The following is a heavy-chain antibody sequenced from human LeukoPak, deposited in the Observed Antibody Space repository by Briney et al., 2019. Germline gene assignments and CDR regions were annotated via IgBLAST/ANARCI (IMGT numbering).Heavy chain of an antibody. V-gene: IGHV4-4*02. CDR3: AMAEAATTGYYFDY. CDR2: IYHSGST. Sequence: PSGTLSLTCAVSGGSISSSNWWSWVRQPPGKGLEWIGEIYHSGSTNYNPSLKSRVTTSVDKSKNQFSLKLSSVTAADTAVYYCAMAEAATTGYYFDYWGQGTLVTVSS. D-gene: IGHD5-24*01. J-gene: IGHJ4*02. CDR1: GGSISSSNW.